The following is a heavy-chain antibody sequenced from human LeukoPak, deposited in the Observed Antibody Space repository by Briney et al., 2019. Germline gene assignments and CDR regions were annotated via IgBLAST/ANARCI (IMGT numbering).Heavy chain of an antibody. V-gene: IGHV4-39*07. CDR3: ARGSSSWYLYFDY. CDR2: IYYSGST. D-gene: IGHD6-13*01. Sequence: SETLSLTCTVSGGSISSSSYYWGWIRQPPGKGLEWIGSIYYSGSTYYKPSLKSRITISVDTSKNQFSLKLSSVTAADTAMYYCARGSSSWYLYFDYWGQGTLVTVSS. J-gene: IGHJ4*02. CDR1: GGSISSSSYY.